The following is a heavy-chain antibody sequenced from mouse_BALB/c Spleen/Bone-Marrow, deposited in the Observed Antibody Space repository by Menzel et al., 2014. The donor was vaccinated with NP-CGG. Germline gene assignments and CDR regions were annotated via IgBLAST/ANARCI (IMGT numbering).Heavy chain of an antibody. CDR2: IDPETGGT. CDR1: GYTFTDYE. Sequence: VQLQQSGAELVRPGASVTLSCKASGYTFTDYEMHWVKQTPVHGLEWIGAIDPETGGTAYSPKFKGKATLTADKSSSTAYMELRSLTSEDSAAYVVVRVGYLLFTCVFDCDCCGQGITLTVSS. CDR3: VRVGYLLFTCVFDCDC. J-gene: IGHJ2*01. V-gene: IGHV1-15*01. D-gene: IGHD1-1*02.